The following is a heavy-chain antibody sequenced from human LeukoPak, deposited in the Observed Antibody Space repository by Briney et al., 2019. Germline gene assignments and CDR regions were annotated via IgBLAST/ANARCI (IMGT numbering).Heavy chain of an antibody. V-gene: IGHV3-30*18. D-gene: IGHD6-6*01. CDR1: GFTFSSYG. CDR2: ISYDGSNK. CDR3: AKHSSSSYFDY. J-gene: IGHJ4*02. Sequence: GGSLRLSCAASGFTFSSYGMHWVRQAPGKGLEWVAVISYDGSNKYYADSVKGRFTISRDNSENTLYLQMNSLRAEDTAVYYCAKHSSSSYFDYWGQGTLVTVSS.